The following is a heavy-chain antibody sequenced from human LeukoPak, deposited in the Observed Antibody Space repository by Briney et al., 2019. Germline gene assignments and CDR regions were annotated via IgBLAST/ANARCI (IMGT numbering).Heavy chain of an antibody. Sequence: GXSLRLSCAISGLTHHGYAMTWVRQAPGKGLEGVSSVTGSGGGTFYADSVKGRFTISRDNSQNTLYLQMNSLGAEDTAVYYCAKGAASALVDWFDPWGQGTLVTVSS. CDR3: AKGAASALVDWFDP. D-gene: IGHD6-25*01. J-gene: IGHJ5*02. CDR2: VTGSGGGT. CDR1: GLTHHGYA. V-gene: IGHV3-23*01.